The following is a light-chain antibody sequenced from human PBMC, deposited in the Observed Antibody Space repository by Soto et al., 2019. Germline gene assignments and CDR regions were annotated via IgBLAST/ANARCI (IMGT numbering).Light chain of an antibody. V-gene: IGKV3-20*01. CDR3: QQEGSSPREGFT. J-gene: IGKJ3*01. CDR2: GAS. CDR1: QSVSSSY. Sequence: EIVLTQSPGTLSLSPGERATLSCRASQSVSSSYLAWYQQKPGQAPRLLIYGASSRATGIPDRFSGSGSGTDFTLTISRREPEDFAVYYCQQEGSSPREGFTFGPGTKVDSK.